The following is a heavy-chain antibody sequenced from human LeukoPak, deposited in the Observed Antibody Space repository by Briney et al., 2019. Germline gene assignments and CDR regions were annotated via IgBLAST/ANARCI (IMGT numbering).Heavy chain of an antibody. CDR1: GYTFTGYY. D-gene: IGHD2-2*01. CDR3: ARVPLGYCSSTSCYWAFNWFDP. V-gene: IGHV1-2*02. J-gene: IGHJ5*02. CDR2: INPNSGGT. Sequence: ASVKLSCKASGYTFTGYYMHWVRQAPGQGLEWMGWINPNSGGTNYAQKFQGRVTMTRDTSISTAYMELSRLRSDDTAVYYCARVPLGYCSSTSCYWAFNWFDPWGQGTLVTVSS.